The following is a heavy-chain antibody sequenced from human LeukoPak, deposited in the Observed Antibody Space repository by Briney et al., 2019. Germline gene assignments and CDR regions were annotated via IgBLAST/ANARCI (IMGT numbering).Heavy chain of an antibody. CDR3: AIPPGYCGNDCSFDH. CDR1: GYSFSNYW. Sequence: RGGSLKISCEGSGYSFSNYWIGWGRQMPGKGLEWMGIIYPGDYETRYGPSFQGLVTISVDKSISTAYLQWSSLKASDTAMYYCAIPPGYCGNDCSFDHWGQGTLVTVSS. V-gene: IGHV5-51*01. J-gene: IGHJ4*02. D-gene: IGHD2-21*02. CDR2: IYPGDYET.